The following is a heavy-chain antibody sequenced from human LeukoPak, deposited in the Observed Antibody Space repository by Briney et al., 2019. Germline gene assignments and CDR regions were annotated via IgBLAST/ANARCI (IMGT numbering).Heavy chain of an antibody. V-gene: IGHV3-30*02. CDR2: IRYDGSNK. D-gene: IGHD6-13*01. J-gene: IGHJ4*02. CDR3: AKGTSLSSSWYIVGFDY. Sequence: PGGSLRLSCAASGFTFSSYGMHWVRQAPGKGLEWVAFIRYDGSNKYYADSVKGRFTISRDNSKNTLYLQMNSLRAEDTAVYYCAKGTSLSSSWYIVGFDYWGQGTLVTVSS. CDR1: GFTFSSYG.